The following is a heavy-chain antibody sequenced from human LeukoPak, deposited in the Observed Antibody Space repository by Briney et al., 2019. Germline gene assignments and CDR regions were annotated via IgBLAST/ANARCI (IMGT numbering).Heavy chain of an antibody. D-gene: IGHD6-6*01. CDR1: GGSFNGYY. V-gene: IGHV4-34*01. CDR3: ARRSEYSYSSGVNY. J-gene: IGHJ4*02. Sequence: SDTLSLTCAGQGGSFNGYYCNWIRQAPGKGLEWIGEINQSGNINYNPSLKSRVTMSVDTSKNQFSLNLISLTAADTAVYYCARRSEYSYSSGVNYWGQGTLVTVSS. CDR2: INQSGNI.